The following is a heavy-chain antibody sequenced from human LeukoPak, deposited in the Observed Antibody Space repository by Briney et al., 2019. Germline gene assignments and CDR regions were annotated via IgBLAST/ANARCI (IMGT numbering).Heavy chain of an antibody. J-gene: IGHJ6*02. CDR1: GFTFSSYG. CDR2: ISYDGSNK. CDR3: AKSRSSTSYYYYYGMDV. Sequence: GGSLRLSCAASGFTFSSYGMHWVRQAPGKGLEWVAVISYDGSNKYYADSVKGRFTISRDNSKNTLYLQMNSLRAEDTAVYYCAKSRSSTSYYYYYGMDVWGQGTTVTVSS. D-gene: IGHD2-2*01. V-gene: IGHV3-30*18.